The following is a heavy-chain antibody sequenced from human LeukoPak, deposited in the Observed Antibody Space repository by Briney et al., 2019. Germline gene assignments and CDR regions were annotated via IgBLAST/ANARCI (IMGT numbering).Heavy chain of an antibody. CDR2: IIPILGTA. J-gene: IGHJ4*02. D-gene: IGHD6-13*01. CDR1: GGTFSNYA. Sequence: SVKVSCKASGGTFSNYAINWVRQAPGQGLAWMGGIIPILGTANYAQKFQGRVTITADESTTTAYMELSSLTSEDTAVYYCASVSIAAAGLGRNYYFDYWGQGTLVTVSS. V-gene: IGHV1-69*01. CDR3: ASVSIAAAGLGRNYYFDY.